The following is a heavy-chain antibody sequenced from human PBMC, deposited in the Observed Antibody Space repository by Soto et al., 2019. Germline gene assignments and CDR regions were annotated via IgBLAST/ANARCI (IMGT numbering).Heavy chain of an antibody. Sequence: GASVKVSCKASGYTFTSYYVHWVRQAPGQGLEWMGIINPSGGSTSYAQKFQGRVTMTRDTSTSTVYMELSSLRSEDTAVYYCATMLEIEPFPDAFDIWGQGTMVTVSS. V-gene: IGHV1-46*01. J-gene: IGHJ3*02. CDR2: INPSGGST. CDR3: ATMLEIEPFPDAFDI. CDR1: GYTFTSYY. D-gene: IGHD2-8*01.